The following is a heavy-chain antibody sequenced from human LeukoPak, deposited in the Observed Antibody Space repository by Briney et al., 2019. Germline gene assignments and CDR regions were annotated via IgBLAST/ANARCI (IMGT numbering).Heavy chain of an antibody. CDR3: ASHGDWFNP. J-gene: IGHJ5*02. Sequence: SETLSLTCTVSGGSISSGGNYWSWIRQPPGKGLEWIGYIYQSGSTYYNTSLKSRVTISVDRPKNQFSLNLSSVTAADTAVYYCASHGDWFNPWGQGTLVTVSS. D-gene: IGHD3-16*01. V-gene: IGHV4-30-2*01. CDR2: IYQSGST. CDR1: GGSISSGGNY.